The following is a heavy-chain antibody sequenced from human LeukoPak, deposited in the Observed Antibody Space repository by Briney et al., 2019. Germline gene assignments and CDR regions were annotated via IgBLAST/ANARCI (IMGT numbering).Heavy chain of an antibody. CDR2: IYSGGST. CDR1: GFTVSSNY. V-gene: IGHV3-53*01. Sequence: PGGSLRLSCAASGFTVSSNYMSWVRQAPGKGLEWVSVIYSGGSTYYADSVKGRITVSRDNSKNTLYLQMNSLRAEDTAVYYCARSYYYDSSFDYWGQGTLVTVSS. J-gene: IGHJ4*02. CDR3: ARSYYYDSSFDY. D-gene: IGHD3-22*01.